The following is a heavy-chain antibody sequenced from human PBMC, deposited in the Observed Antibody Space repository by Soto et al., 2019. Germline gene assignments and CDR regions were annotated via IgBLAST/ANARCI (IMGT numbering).Heavy chain of an antibody. D-gene: IGHD6-19*01. CDR2: ITAGKGKT. J-gene: IGHJ4*02. Sequence: QVQLVQSGAERKKPGPPCRVSCKPPGSTFPGNALHWVRQAPGQSLEWMGGITAGKGKTKYPQKFQGRVTITRDTSASTVYMEWSSLRSQDTAVYYCARGSGWYFVDYWGQGTLVTVSS. CDR3: ARGSGWYFVDY. CDR1: GSTFPGNA. V-gene: IGHV1-3*01.